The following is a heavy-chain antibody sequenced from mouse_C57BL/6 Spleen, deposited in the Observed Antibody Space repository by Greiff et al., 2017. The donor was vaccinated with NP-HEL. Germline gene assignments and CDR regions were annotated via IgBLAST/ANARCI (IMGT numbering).Heavy chain of an antibody. Sequence: VQLVESGAELARPGASVKLSCKASGYTFTSYGISWVKQRTGQGLEWIGEIYPRSGNTYYNEKFKGKATLTADKSSSTAYMELRSLTSEDSAVYFCARRGDGSSYDWYFDVWGTGTTVTVSS. J-gene: IGHJ1*03. CDR1: GYTFTSYG. CDR3: ARRGDGSSYDWYFDV. CDR2: IYPRSGNT. D-gene: IGHD1-1*01. V-gene: IGHV1-81*01.